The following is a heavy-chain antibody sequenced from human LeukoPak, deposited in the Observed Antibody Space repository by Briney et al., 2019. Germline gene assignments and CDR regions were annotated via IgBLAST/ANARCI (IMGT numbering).Heavy chain of an antibody. Sequence: ALVKVSCKASGYTFTSYDINWVRQATGQGLEWMGWMNPNSGNIGYAQKFQGRVTITRNTSISTAYMELSSLRSEDTAVYYCARAAGPNYYDSSGYPSPRYYYYMDVWGKGTTVTVSS. CDR1: GYTFTSYD. CDR2: MNPNSGNI. D-gene: IGHD3-22*01. CDR3: ARAAGPNYYDSSGYPSPRYYYYMDV. J-gene: IGHJ6*03. V-gene: IGHV1-8*03.